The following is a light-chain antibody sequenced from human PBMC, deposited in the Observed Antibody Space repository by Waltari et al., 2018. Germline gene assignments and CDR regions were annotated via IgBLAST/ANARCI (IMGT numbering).Light chain of an antibody. CDR3: MQALRSPHT. CDR1: QSLLYSTGYNY. J-gene: IGKJ2*01. CDR2: LGS. V-gene: IGKV2-28*01. Sequence: DIVMTQSPLSLPVTPGEPASISCKSSQSLLYSTGYNYLDWYLQKPGQSPHLLFYLGSYRASGVPDRFSGSGSGTDFTLKISRVEADDVGVYFCMQALRSPHTFGQGTKLEIK.